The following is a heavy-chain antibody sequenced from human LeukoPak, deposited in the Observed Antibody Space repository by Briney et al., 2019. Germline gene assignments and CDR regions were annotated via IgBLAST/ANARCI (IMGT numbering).Heavy chain of an antibody. Sequence: GRSLRLSCAACGFTFSSYGKHWVRQAPGKGLEWLAVISYDGSNKYYADSVKGRVTISRDNSKNTLYLQMNSLRADDTAVYYCAKGAGVRVRDYYYGMVVWGQRTTVTVSS. J-gene: IGHJ6*02. V-gene: IGHV3-30*18. CDR3: AKGAGVRVRDYYYGMVV. CDR1: GFTFSSYG. D-gene: IGHD3-10*01. CDR2: ISYDGSNK.